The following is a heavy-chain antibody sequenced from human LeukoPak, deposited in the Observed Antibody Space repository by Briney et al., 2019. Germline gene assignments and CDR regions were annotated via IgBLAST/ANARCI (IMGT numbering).Heavy chain of an antibody. CDR2: ISGSCRTI. Sequence: GGCLRLSCAASGLTFSTYEMNWVRQAPGTGLGWISYISGSCRTIYYADSVRGRFTISRDNAKNSLYLQMNSLRAEDTALYYCLKASSYLNWGDAFDIWGQGTMVTVSS. J-gene: IGHJ3*02. D-gene: IGHD1-26*01. CDR1: GLTFSTYE. V-gene: IGHV3-48*03. CDR3: LKASSYLNWGDAFDI.